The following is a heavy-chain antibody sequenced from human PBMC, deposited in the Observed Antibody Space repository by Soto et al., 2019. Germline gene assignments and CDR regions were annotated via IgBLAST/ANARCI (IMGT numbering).Heavy chain of an antibody. CDR1: GFSFSNYY. J-gene: IGHJ5*02. D-gene: IGHD2-15*01. Sequence: SLRPSCPPYGFSFSNYYMSWIRQPPGEGMEWVSSISSSSRYTNYTDSGKDRFSISTDTPKNPLYLQMNSVRAEDTAVYYCARALQDIVVASTWFDPWGQGTLVTVSS. CDR2: ISSSSRYT. CDR3: ARALQDIVVASTWFDP. V-gene: IGHV3-11*05.